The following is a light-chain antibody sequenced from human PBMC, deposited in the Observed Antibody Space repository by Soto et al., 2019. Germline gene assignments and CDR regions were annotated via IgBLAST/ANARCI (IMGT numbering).Light chain of an antibody. Sequence: DIVLTQSPGTLSLSPVEIAGRAFMASETVSGSYLAWYQQKPGQAPRLLIYGTYNRATGIPDRFSGSGSGTDFTLTISRLETEDFAVYYCQQYGSSRTFGQGTKVDIK. V-gene: IGKV3-20*01. J-gene: IGKJ1*01. CDR3: QQYGSSRT. CDR1: ETVSGSY. CDR2: GTY.